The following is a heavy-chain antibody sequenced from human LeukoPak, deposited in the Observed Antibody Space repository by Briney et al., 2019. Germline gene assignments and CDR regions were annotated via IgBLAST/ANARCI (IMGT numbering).Heavy chain of an antibody. CDR1: GYTFSSYA. Sequence: SVKVSCKASGYTFSSYAISWVRQAPGQGLEWMGGIIPIFGTANYAQKFQGRVTITADESTSTAYMELSSLRSEDTAVYYCARVTMWIAVAGTGWFDPWGQGTLVTVSS. J-gene: IGHJ5*02. D-gene: IGHD6-19*01. CDR2: IIPIFGTA. V-gene: IGHV1-69*13. CDR3: ARVTMWIAVAGTGWFDP.